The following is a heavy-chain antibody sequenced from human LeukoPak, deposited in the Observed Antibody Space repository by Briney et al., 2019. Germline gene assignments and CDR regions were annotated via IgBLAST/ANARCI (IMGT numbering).Heavy chain of an antibody. CDR1: GYTFTGYY. Sequence: ASVKVSCEASGYTFTGYYMHWVRQAPGQGLEWMGWINPNSGGTNYARKFQGRVTMTRDTSISTAYMELSRLRSDDTAVYYCARDAGLQVAGDYWGQGTLVTVSS. D-gene: IGHD6-19*01. V-gene: IGHV1-2*02. J-gene: IGHJ4*02. CDR2: INPNSGGT. CDR3: ARDAGLQVAGDY.